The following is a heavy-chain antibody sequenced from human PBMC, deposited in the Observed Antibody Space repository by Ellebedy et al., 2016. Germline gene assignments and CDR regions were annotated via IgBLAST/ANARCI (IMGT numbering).Heavy chain of an antibody. CDR1: GDSVSSNSAA. D-gene: IGHD3-22*01. V-gene: IGHV6-1*01. J-gene: IGHJ2*01. CDR2: TYYRSKWYN. Sequence: SQTLSLTCAISGDSVSSNSAAWNWIRQSPSRGLEWLGRTYYRSKWYNDYAVSVKSRITINPDTSKNQFSLQLNSVTPEDTAVYYCARDWGYYDSSGYFNSGAWYFDLWGRGTLVTVSS. CDR3: ARDWGYYDSSGYFNSGAWYFDL.